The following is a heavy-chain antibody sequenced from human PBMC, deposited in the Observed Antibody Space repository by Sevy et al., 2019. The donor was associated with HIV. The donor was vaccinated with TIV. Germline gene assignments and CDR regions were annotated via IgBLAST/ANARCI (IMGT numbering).Heavy chain of an antibody. Sequence: GGSLRLSCAASGFTFSNAWMSWVRQAPGKGLEWVGRIKSKTDGGTTDYVAPVNGRFTISRDDSKNTLFLQMNSLKTEDTAVYYCSTDPIIVLLVTDGMDVWGQGTTVTVSS. J-gene: IGHJ6*02. CDR3: STDPIIVLLVTDGMDV. CDR2: IKSKTDGGTT. CDR1: GFTFSNAW. D-gene: IGHD2-8*02. V-gene: IGHV3-15*01.